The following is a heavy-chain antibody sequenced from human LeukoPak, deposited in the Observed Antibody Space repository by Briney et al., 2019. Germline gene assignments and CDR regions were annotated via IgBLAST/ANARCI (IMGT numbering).Heavy chain of an antibody. D-gene: IGHD5-24*01. CDR1: GDSISSPNW. J-gene: IGHJ5*02. CDR3: ARQRWLQLNWFDP. CDR2: IYHSGST. V-gene: IGHV4-4*02. Sequence: SETLSLTCAVSGDSISSPNWWSWVRQPPGKGLEWIGEIYHSGSTNYNPSLKSRVTTSLDKSKNQFSLKLTSVTPADTAVYYCARQRWLQLNWFDPWGQGTLVTVSS.